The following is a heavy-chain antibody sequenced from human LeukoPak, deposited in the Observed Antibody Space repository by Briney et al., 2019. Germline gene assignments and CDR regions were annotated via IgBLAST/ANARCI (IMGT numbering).Heavy chain of an antibody. Sequence: PGGSLRLSCAASGFTVSSNYMSWVRQAPGKGLEWVSSISGSGSSTYYADSVKDRFTISRDSSKNTMYLQMNSLRAEDTAVFYCAKSGGGTTKNKYYFDSWGQGALVTVSS. J-gene: IGHJ4*02. D-gene: IGHD3-10*01. V-gene: IGHV3-23*01. CDR3: AKSGGGTTKNKYYFDS. CDR2: ISGSGSST. CDR1: GFTVSSNY.